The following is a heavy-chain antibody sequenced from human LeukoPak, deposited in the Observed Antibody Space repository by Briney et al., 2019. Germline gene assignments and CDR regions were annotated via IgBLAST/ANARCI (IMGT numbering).Heavy chain of an antibody. Sequence: PGGSLRLSCAASGFTFSDYYMSWIRQAPGKGLEWVSYISSSGSTIYYADSVKGRFTISRDNAENSLYLQMNSLRAEDTAVYYCARSPVTNYYYYYMDVWGKGTTVTVSS. CDR2: ISSSGSTI. CDR1: GFTFSDYY. V-gene: IGHV3-11*04. CDR3: ARSPVTNYYYYYMDV. J-gene: IGHJ6*03. D-gene: IGHD4-17*01.